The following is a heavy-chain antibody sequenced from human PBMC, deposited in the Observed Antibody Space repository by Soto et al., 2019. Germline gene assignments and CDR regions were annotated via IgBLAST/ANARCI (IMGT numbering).Heavy chain of an antibody. CDR2: INPSCGST. CDR1: GYTFTSYY. J-gene: IGHJ4*02. V-gene: IGHV1-46*01. D-gene: IGHD3-9*01. Sequence: ASVKVSCKASGYTFTSYYMHWVRQAPGQGLEWMGIINPSCGSTSYAQKFQGRVTMTRDTSTSTVYMKLSSLRSEGTAVYYCAREGAHSGLRYLGSPAQAIKYWGQGTLVTGS. CDR3: AREGAHSGLRYLGSPAQAIKY.